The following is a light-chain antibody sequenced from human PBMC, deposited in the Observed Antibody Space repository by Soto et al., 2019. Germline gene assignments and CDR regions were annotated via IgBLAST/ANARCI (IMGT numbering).Light chain of an antibody. J-gene: IGKJ2*01. Sequence: DIQMTQSPSSLSASVGDRVTITCQASQDISNYLNWYQQKPGKAPKLLTYDASNLETGVPSRFSGSGSGTDFTFAICILQPEDMATYDGQQYGNRPRWTFGQGTKLEIK. CDR2: DAS. CDR3: QQYGNRPRWT. V-gene: IGKV1-33*01. CDR1: QDISNY.